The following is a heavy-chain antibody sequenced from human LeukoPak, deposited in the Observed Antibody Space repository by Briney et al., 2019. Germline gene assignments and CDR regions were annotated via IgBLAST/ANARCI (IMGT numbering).Heavy chain of an antibody. D-gene: IGHD4-17*01. J-gene: IGHJ5*02. CDR2: ISPDGTNT. CDR3: ARNFDYGDHL. V-gene: IGHV3-74*01. CDR1: GFAFSRYW. Sequence: GGSLRLSCTVSGFAFSRYWIHWVRQAPGKGLVWVSRISPDGTNTGYADSVKGRFTISRDNAKNTLYLQLNSLRVEDTAIYHCARNFDYGDHLWGQGTLVTVSS.